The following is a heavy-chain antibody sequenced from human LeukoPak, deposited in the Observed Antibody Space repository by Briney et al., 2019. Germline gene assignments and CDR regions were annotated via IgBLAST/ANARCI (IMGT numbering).Heavy chain of an antibody. D-gene: IGHD3-3*01. Sequence: SETLSLTCTVSGGSISSYYWSWIRQPPGKGLEWIGYIYYSGSTNYNPSLKSRVTISVDTSKNQFFLKLSSVTAADTAAYYCAIMTYYDFWSGYSGGGAFDIWGQGTMVTVSS. CDR2: IYYSGST. CDR3: AIMTYYDFWSGYSGGGAFDI. J-gene: IGHJ3*02. CDR1: GGSISSYY. V-gene: IGHV4-59*01.